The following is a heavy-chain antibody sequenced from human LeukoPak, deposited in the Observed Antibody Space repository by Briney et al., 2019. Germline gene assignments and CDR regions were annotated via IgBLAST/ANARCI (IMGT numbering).Heavy chain of an antibody. CDR3: ARVLIVVVTAIPYGMDV. CDR2: IWYDGSNK. CDR1: GFTFSSYG. V-gene: IGHV3-33*01. J-gene: IGHJ6*02. D-gene: IGHD2-21*02. Sequence: GGSLRLSCAASGFTFSSYGMHWVRQAPGKGLEWVAVIWYDGSNKYYADSVKGRFTISRDNSKNTLYLQMNSLRAEDTAVYYCARVLIVVVTAIPYGMDVWGQGTTVTVSS.